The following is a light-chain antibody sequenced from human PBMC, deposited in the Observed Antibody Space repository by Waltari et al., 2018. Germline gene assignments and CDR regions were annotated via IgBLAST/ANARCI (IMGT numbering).Light chain of an antibody. Sequence: DIVMTQSPDPLAVSLGESATITRKSSQPILDSADNKNYLAWYQQKPRQPPKLLIFWASARESGVPDRFSGSGSRSDFTLTISSLQPEDVAVYFCQQYYTTEPTFGQGTKV. J-gene: IGKJ1*01. CDR1: QPILDSADNKNY. V-gene: IGKV4-1*01. CDR3: QQYYTTEPT. CDR2: WAS.